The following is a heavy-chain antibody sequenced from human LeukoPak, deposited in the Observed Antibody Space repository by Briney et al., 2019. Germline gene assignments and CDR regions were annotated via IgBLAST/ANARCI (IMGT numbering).Heavy chain of an antibody. CDR2: ISGSGGST. CDR1: GCTFSSYA. J-gene: IGHJ6*02. V-gene: IGHV3-23*01. CDR3: AKGNRYFDCLPQYYYYYYGMDG. D-gene: IGHD3-9*01. Sequence: GASLRLSCAASGCTFSSYAMSWVRQAPGKGLEWVSAISGSGGSTYYADSVKGRFTISRDNSKNTLYLQMNSLRAEDTAVYYCAKGNRYFDCLPQYYYYYYGMDGWGQGTTVTASS.